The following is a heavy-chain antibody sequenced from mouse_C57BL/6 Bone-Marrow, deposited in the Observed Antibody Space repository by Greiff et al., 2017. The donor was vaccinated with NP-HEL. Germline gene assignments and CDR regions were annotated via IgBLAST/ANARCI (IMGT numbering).Heavy chain of an antibody. Sequence: VKLMESGAELVKPGASVKISCKASGYAFSSYWMNWVKQRPGKGLEWIGQIYPGDGDTNYNGKFKGKATLTADKSSSTAYMQLSSLTSEDSAVYFCARSGRAWFAYWGQGTLVTVSA. V-gene: IGHV1-80*01. D-gene: IGHD4-1*01. CDR2: IYPGDGDT. CDR3: ARSGRAWFAY. J-gene: IGHJ3*01. CDR1: GYAFSSYW.